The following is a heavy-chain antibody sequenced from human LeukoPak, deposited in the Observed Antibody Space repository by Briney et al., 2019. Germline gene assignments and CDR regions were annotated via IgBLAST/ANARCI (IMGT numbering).Heavy chain of an antibody. J-gene: IGHJ2*01. CDR1: GFSFSSYG. Sequence: GGSLRLSCAASGFSFSSYGMHWVRQAPGKGLEYVSAINSNGGSTYYAKSVKGRFTISRDNSRSTLYLQMGSLRAEDMAVYFCTRDVRSWYFDLWARGTPVSVSS. CDR3: TRDVRSWYFDL. V-gene: IGHV3-64*01. CDR2: INSNGGST.